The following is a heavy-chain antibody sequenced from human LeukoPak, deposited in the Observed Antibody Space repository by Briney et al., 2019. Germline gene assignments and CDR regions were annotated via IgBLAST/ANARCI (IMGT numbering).Heavy chain of an antibody. CDR2: ISSSSIYI. Sequence: GGSLRLSCAASGFIFSIYSMNWVRQAPGKGLEWVSSISSSSIYIYYADSVKGRFAISRDNAKNSLYLQMNSLRAEDTAVYYCARGSRGNIAAAGHFDYWGQGTLVTVSS. D-gene: IGHD6-13*01. J-gene: IGHJ4*02. CDR3: ARGSRGNIAAAGHFDY. CDR1: GFIFSIYS. V-gene: IGHV3-21*01.